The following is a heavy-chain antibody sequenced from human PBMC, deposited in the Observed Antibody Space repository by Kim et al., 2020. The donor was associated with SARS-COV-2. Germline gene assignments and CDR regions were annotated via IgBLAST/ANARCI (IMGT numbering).Heavy chain of an antibody. Sequence: GGSLRLSCAASGFTFDDYGMSWVRQAPGKGLEWVSGINWNGGSTGYADSVKGRFTISRDNAKNSLYLQMNSLRAEDTALYHCAREYPVAAAGINWFDPWGHRTLGTVSS. CDR2: INWNGGST. D-gene: IGHD6-13*01. CDR3: AREYPVAAAGINWFDP. J-gene: IGHJ5*02. V-gene: IGHV3-20*01. CDR1: GFTFDDYG.